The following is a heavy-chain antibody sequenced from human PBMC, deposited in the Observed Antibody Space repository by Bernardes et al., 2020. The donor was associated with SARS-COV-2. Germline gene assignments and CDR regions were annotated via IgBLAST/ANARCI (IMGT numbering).Heavy chain of an antibody. D-gene: IGHD3-10*01. CDR1: GFSVSAYW. V-gene: IGHV3-74*01. CDR3: ATPYYGSGTGPPRYYYHGMDV. J-gene: IGHJ6*02. CDR2: INEDGSII. Sequence: GGSLRLSCAASGFSVSAYWMHWVRQAPGEGLVWVSRINEDGSIINYADSVKGRFTISRDIADNMVYLQLNSLRADDTAVYYCATPYYGSGTGPPRYYYHGMDVWGQGTTVTVSS.